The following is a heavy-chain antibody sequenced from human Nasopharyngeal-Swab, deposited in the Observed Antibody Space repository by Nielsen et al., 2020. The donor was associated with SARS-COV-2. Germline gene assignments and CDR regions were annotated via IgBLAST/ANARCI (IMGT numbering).Heavy chain of an antibody. J-gene: IGHJ4*02. Sequence: GGSLRLSCAASGFTFSSYSMNWVRQAPGKGLEWVSYISSSSSTTYYADSVKGRFTISRDNAKNSLYLQMNSLRDEDTAVYYCARDVAAGTTTGLGYWGQGTLVTVSS. D-gene: IGHD1-7*01. CDR3: ARDVAAGTTTGLGY. V-gene: IGHV3-48*02. CDR2: ISSSSSTT. CDR1: GFTFSSYS.